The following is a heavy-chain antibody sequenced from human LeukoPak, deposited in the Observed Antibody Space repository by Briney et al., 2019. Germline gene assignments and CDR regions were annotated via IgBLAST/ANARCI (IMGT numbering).Heavy chain of an antibody. Sequence: HPGGSLSLSCAASGLIFSSSSMSWVRPAPGKGLDWVSVLPGSGGNTYYADSVKGRFTISKDNSKNTVYLQMSSLRVDDTAVYYCAKAASSSWPSYYYGMDVWGQGTTVTVSS. D-gene: IGHD6-13*01. J-gene: IGHJ6*02. CDR2: LPGSGGNT. CDR3: AKAASSSWPSYYYGMDV. CDR1: GLIFSSSS. V-gene: IGHV3-23*01.